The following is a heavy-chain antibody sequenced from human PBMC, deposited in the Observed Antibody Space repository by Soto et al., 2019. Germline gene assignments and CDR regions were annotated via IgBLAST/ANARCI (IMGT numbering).Heavy chain of an antibody. Sequence: GGSLRLSCAASGFTFSNAWMSWVRQAPGKGLEWVGRIKSKFDGETIDYAAPVKGRFTISRDDSKNIVYLQMNSLNTEDTAVYYCATGLLRYYAYWGHGTLVTVSS. CDR1: GFTFSNAW. CDR3: ATGLLRYYAY. J-gene: IGHJ4*01. V-gene: IGHV3-15*01. CDR2: IKSKFDGETI. D-gene: IGHD3-9*01.